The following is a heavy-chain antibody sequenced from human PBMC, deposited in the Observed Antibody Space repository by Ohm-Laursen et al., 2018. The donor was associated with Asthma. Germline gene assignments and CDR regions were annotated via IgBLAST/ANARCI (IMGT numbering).Heavy chain of an antibody. Sequence: SLRLSCSASGFTFSSYGMHWVRQAPGKGLEWVAVSGTYFDGGLKYYADSVNGRFTVSRDDSKNTLYLQMNSLRPDDTAVYYCARDVMEWYLPAFDFWGQGTLVTVSS. CDR2: SGTYFDGGLK. V-gene: IGHV3-30*19. CDR3: ARDVMEWYLPAFDF. CDR1: GFTFSSYG. D-gene: IGHD3-3*01. J-gene: IGHJ4*02.